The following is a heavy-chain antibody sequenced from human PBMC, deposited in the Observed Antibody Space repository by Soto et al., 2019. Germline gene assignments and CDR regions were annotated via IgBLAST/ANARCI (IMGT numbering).Heavy chain of an antibody. CDR3: ARVTWNYRFVLDYYYYYYMDV. CDR1: GFTFSDYY. J-gene: IGHJ6*03. V-gene: IGHV3-11*01. Sequence: GGSLRLSCAASGFTFSDYYMSWIRQAPGKGLEWVSYISSSGSTIYYADSVKGRFTISRDNAKNSLYLQMNSLRAEDTAVYYCARVTWNYRFVLDYYYYYYMDVWGKGTTVTVSS. D-gene: IGHD1-7*01. CDR2: ISSSGSTI.